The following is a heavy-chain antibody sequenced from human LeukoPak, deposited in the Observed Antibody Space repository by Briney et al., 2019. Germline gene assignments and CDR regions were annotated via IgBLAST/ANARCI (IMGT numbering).Heavy chain of an antibody. CDR1: GGSISSSSYY. CDR3: ARSKKDTVILTPFDY. Sequence: SETLSLTCTVSGGSISSSSYYWGWIRQPPGKGLEWIGSIYYSGTTYYSPSLKSRVTISVDTSKNQFSLKLSSVTAADTAVYYCARSKKDTVILTPFDYWGQGTLVTVSS. J-gene: IGHJ4*02. CDR2: IYYSGTT. D-gene: IGHD5-18*01. V-gene: IGHV4-39*07.